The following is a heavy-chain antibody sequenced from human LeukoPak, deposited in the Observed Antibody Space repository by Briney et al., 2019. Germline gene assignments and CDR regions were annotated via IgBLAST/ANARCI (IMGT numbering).Heavy chain of an antibody. CDR1: GFTFNDYG. CDR2: ISWNGVTT. Sequence: SGGSLRLSCAASGFTFNDYGMSWVRQAPGKGLEWVSGISWNGVTTGYADSVKGRFTISRDNAKNSLYLQMDSLRAEDTALYYCGRDRNYSPAYWGQGTLVTVSS. CDR3: GRDRNYSPAY. J-gene: IGHJ4*02. V-gene: IGHV3-20*04. D-gene: IGHD4-11*01.